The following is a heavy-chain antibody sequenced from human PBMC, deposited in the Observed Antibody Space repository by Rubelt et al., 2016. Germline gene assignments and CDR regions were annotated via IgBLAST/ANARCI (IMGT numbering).Heavy chain of an antibody. J-gene: IGHJ4*02. CDR3: ARDQGYTDFDY. CDR1: GGSISSGSYY. CDR2: ICYSGRT. Sequence: QLHLQESGPGLVKPSETLSLTCTISGGSISSGSYYWGWIRQPPGKGLEWIGSICYSGRTYYNPALNSRLTISSETSKNQVSLKLTSVTAADTAVYYCARDQGYTDFDYWGQGTLVTVSS. D-gene: IGHD1-1*01. V-gene: IGHV4-39*07.